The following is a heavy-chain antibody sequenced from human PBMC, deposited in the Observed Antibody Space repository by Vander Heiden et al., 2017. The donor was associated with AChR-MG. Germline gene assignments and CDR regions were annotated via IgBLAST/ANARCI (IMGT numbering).Heavy chain of an antibody. CDR1: GFTFDDYA. CDR3: AKSMWELLSGYMDV. CDR2: ISWNSGSI. D-gene: IGHD1-26*01. Sequence: EVQLVESGGGLVQPGRSLRLSCAASGFTFDDYAMHWVRQAPGKGLEWVSGISWNSGSIGYADSVKGRFTISRDNAKNSLYLQMNSLRAEDTALYYCAKSMWELLSGYMDVWGKGTTVTVSS. J-gene: IGHJ6*03. V-gene: IGHV3-9*01.